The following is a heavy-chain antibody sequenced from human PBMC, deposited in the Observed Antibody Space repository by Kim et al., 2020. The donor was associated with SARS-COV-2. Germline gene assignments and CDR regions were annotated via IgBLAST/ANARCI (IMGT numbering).Heavy chain of an antibody. CDR1: GFTFDDYA. D-gene: IGHD6-13*01. CDR2: ISWNSGSI. J-gene: IGHJ4*02. Sequence: GGSLRLSCAASGFTFDDYAMHWVRQAPGKGLEWVSGISWNSGSIGYADSVKGRFTISRDNAKNSLYLQMNSLRAEDTALYYCAKDPGYSATYYFDYWGQG. V-gene: IGHV3-9*01. CDR3: AKDPGYSATYYFDY.